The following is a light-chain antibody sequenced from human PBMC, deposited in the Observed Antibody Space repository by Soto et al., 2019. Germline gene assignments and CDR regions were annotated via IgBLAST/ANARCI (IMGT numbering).Light chain of an antibody. V-gene: IGKV1-33*01. CDR1: QDISNH. CDR3: QQFNDIPLT. J-gene: IGKJ4*01. Sequence: DIQMTQSPSSLSASVGDRVTITCQATQDISNHLNWYQQKPGRAPNLLIYDASNLEMGVPSRFSGSGSGTDFTLTIRGLQPEDLATYYCQQFNDIPLTFVGGSKVDIK. CDR2: DAS.